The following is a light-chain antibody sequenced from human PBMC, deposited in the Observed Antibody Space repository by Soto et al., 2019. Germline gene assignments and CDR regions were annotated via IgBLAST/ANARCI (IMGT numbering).Light chain of an antibody. Sequence: TQMTQSPSTLSASVGDSVSITCRASRDIVTWLAWFQQKPGRAPNLLIYRASTLARGVPSRFSGSGSGTEFTLTISSLQPDDFATYYCHRHETYPLAFGGGTKVDI. J-gene: IGKJ4*01. V-gene: IGKV1-5*03. CDR2: RAS. CDR1: RDIVTW. CDR3: HRHETYPLA.